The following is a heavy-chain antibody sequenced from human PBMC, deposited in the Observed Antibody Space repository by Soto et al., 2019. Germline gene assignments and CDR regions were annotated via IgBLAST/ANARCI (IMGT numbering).Heavy chain of an antibody. J-gene: IGHJ4*02. CDR1: GFSFGNYY. V-gene: IGHV3-11*05. CDR2: ISVSSSYT. Sequence: GGSLRLSCAASGFSFGNYYMTWIRQAPGKGLEWFSFISVSSSYTXXAESVKGRXTISRDNAKNSXYLQMXSLRVEDTAVYYCARDGSSGYFLRHLDYWGPGTXVXVSS. D-gene: IGHD3-22*01. CDR3: ARDGSSGYFLRHLDY.